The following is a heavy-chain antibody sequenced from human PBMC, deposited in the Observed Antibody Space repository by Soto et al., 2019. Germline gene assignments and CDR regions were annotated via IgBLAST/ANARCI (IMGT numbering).Heavy chain of an antibody. J-gene: IGHJ6*03. CDR3: TRHVDCSGGSCYSGYYYYMDV. CDR1: GFTFRDFA. D-gene: IGHD2-15*01. Sequence: GGFLGLSCAASGFTFRDFAIHWGRPASRERLGWVCLIRSKPNTGATAYAASVKGRFTISRDDSKNTAYLQMNSLKTEDTAVYYCTRHVDCSGGSCYSGYYYYMDVWGKGTTVTVSS. V-gene: IGHV3-73*01. CDR2: IRSKPNTGAT.